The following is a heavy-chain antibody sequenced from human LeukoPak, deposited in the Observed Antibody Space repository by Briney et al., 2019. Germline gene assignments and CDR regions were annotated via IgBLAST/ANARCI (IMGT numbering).Heavy chain of an antibody. CDR2: INHSGST. J-gene: IGHJ4*02. Sequence: SETLSLTCAVYGGSFSGYYWSWIRQPPGKGLEWIGEINHSGSTNYNPSLKSRVTISVDTSKNQFSLKLSSVTAADTAVYYCARGGTMIVVVNPGLPLDYWVQGTLVTVSS. CDR3: ARGGTMIVVVNPGLPLDY. D-gene: IGHD3-22*01. CDR1: GGSFSGYY. V-gene: IGHV4-34*01.